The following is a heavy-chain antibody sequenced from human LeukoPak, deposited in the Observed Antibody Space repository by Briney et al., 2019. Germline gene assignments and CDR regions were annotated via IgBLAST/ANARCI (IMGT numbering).Heavy chain of an antibody. V-gene: IGHV3-30*02. D-gene: IGHD2-15*01. J-gene: IGHJ5*02. Sequence: GGSLRLSCAASGFTFSNYGMHWVRQAPGKGLEWVAFIRCDGSNKNCADSVKGRLTISRDNAKNTMYLQMSSLRAEDTAVYYWAKGSCISSSCYRTHHYGPRGQGTLVTVSS. CDR2: IRCDGSNK. CDR1: GFTFSNYG. CDR3: AKGSCISSSCYRTHHYGP.